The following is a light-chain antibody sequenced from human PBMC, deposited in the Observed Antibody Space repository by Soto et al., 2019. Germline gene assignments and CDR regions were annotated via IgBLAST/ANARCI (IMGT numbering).Light chain of an antibody. CDR2: EDT. V-gene: IGLV2-23*01. Sequence: QSALTQPASVSGSPGQSITISCTGLSNDIGGYYLVSWYQQHPGQAPKLIIYEDTKRPSGVSNRFSGSTSDSTPSLTISGLQAEDEADYYCCSYAGHSTYVFAGGTRSPS. J-gene: IGLJ1*01. CDR1: SNDIGGYYL. CDR3: CSYAGHSTYV.